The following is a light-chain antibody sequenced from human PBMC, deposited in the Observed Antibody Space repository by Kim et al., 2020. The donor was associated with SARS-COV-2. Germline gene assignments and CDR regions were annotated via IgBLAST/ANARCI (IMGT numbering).Light chain of an antibody. CDR2: EHN. CDR1: SGRIASNY. V-gene: IGLV6-57*03. Sequence: KTVTISCPRSSGRIASNYVQWYQQRPGSAPTTVIYEHNQRPSGVPDRFSGSIDSSSNSASLTISGLKPEDEADYYCQSFDDNNPVIFGGGTQLTVL. CDR3: QSFDDNNPVI. J-gene: IGLJ2*01.